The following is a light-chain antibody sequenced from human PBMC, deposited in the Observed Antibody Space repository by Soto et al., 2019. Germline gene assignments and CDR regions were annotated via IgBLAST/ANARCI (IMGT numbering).Light chain of an antibody. CDR3: QQSYTSPPT. Sequence: DIQMTQSPSSLSASVGDRVTITCRASESISIYLNWYQHKPGNAPKLLIYAASSLQSGVPPRFSGSGSGTDFTLTISSLQPEDFATYYCQQSYTSPPTFGQGTNMEIK. CDR2: AAS. V-gene: IGKV1-39*01. J-gene: IGKJ1*01. CDR1: ESISIY.